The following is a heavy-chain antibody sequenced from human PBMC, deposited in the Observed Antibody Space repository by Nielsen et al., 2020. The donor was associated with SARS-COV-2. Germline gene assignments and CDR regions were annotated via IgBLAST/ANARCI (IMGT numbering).Heavy chain of an antibody. D-gene: IGHD6-19*01. V-gene: IGHV3-23*01. CDR1: GFIFDNYA. Sequence: GESLKISCAASGFIFDNYAMNWVRQAPGKGLEWVSTISGRGSMIYYTDSVKGRFTISRDSSKNTVFLEMNSLRAGDTAIYYCTKVPNSSGPPLFYGMGVWGQGTTVIVSS. CDR3: TKVPNSSGPPLFYGMGV. CDR2: ISGRGSMI. J-gene: IGHJ6*02.